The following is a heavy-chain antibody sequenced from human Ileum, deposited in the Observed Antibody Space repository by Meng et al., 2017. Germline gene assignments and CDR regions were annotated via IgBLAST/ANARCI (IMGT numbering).Heavy chain of an antibody. V-gene: IGHV1-8*03. CDR3: ARALVVVAATDAFDI. Sequence: ASVKVSCKASGYTFTSYDINWVRQATGQGLEWMGWMNPNSGNTGYAQKFQGRVTITRNTSISTAYMELSSLRSEDTAVYYCARALVVVAATDAFDIWGQGKMVNVAS. D-gene: IGHD2-15*01. CDR1: GYTFTSYD. CDR2: MNPNSGNT. J-gene: IGHJ3*02.